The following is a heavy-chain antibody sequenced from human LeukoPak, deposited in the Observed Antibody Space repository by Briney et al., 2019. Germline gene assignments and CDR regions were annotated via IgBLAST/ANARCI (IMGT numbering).Heavy chain of an antibody. CDR1: GFTFSSYA. CDR3: TRDQLAYSGYDTLFHY. J-gene: IGHJ1*01. Sequence: SGGSLRLSCAASGFTFSSYAMHWVRQAPGKGLEWVAVISYDGSNKYYADSVKGRFTISRDNSKNTLDLQLSSLRPEDTAIYYCTRDQLAYSGYDTLFHYWGQGTLVTVSS. D-gene: IGHD5-12*01. V-gene: IGHV3-30-3*01. CDR2: ISYDGSNK.